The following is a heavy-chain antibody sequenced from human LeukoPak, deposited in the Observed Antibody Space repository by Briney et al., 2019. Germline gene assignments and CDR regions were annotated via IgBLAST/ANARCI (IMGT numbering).Heavy chain of an antibody. CDR1: GFIVSNYA. J-gene: IGHJ4*02. V-gene: IGHV3-23*01. CDR3: TTLDAYNEFGHDY. CDR2: ISVSGSST. D-gene: IGHD5-24*01. Sequence: GGSLRLSCAASGFIVSNYAMSWVRQAPGKGLEWVSSISVSGSSTYYADSVKGRFTLSRDISKNTLYLQMNSLRTEDTAVYFCTTLDAYNEFGHDYWGQGTLVAVSS.